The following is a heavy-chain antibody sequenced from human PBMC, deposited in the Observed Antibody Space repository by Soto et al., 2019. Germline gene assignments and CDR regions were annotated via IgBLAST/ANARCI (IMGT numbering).Heavy chain of an antibody. CDR1: GGTFSSYA. CDR2: IIPIFGTA. CDR3: ARDRYYDSSGPPGGMDV. V-gene: IGHV1-69*13. D-gene: IGHD3-22*01. Sequence: SVKVSCKASGGTFSSYAISWVRQAPGQELEWMGGIIPIFGTANYAQKFQGRVAITAGESTSTAYMELSSLRSEDTAVYYCARDRYYDSSGPPGGMDVWGQGTTVTVSS. J-gene: IGHJ6*02.